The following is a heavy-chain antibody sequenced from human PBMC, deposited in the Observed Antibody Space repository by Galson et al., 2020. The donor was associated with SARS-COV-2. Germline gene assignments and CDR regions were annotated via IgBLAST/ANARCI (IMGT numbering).Heavy chain of an antibody. Sequence: SETLSLTCTVSGGSISSSSYYWGWIRQPPGKGLEWIGSNSGSTYYNPSLKSRVTISVDTSKNQFSLKLSSVTAADTAVYYCARTIAYCGGDCYSVFDYWGQGTLVTVSS. V-gene: IGHV4-39*01. J-gene: IGHJ4*02. CDR3: ARTIAYCGGDCYSVFDY. D-gene: IGHD2-21*01. CDR1: GGSISSSSYY. CDR2: NSGST.